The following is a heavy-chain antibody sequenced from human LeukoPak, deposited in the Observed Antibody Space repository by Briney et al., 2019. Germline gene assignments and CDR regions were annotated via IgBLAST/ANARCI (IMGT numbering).Heavy chain of an antibody. CDR3: NLLTIIVVGHLTSSTP. CDR2: ISSSSSYI. D-gene: IGHD3-22*01. CDR1: GFTFSDWT. V-gene: IGHV3-21*01. J-gene: IGHJ5*02. Sequence: GGSLRLSCAASGFTFSDWTMNWIRQAPGKGLEWVSSISSSSSYIYYADSVKGRFTISRDNTKNSLYLQMNSLRAEDTAVYYCNLLTIIVVGHLTSSTPWGQGNLVTVSS.